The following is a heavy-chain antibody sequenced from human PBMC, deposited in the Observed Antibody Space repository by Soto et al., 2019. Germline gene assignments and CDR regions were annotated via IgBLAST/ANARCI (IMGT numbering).Heavy chain of an antibody. CDR2: LDGGGDTT. J-gene: IGHJ4*01. CDR1: GFTFSNYG. CDR3: AKESGPRKPFDF. Sequence: GSLRLSCAASGFTFSNYGMNWVRQAPGKGLEWVSALDGGGDTTFYADSVKGRFTISRDNSKNTLYLQMNSLRAADTAVYYCAKESGPRKPFDFWGQGTLVTVSS. V-gene: IGHV3-23*01.